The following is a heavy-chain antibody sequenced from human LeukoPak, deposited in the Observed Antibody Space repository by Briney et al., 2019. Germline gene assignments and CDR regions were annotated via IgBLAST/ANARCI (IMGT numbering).Heavy chain of an antibody. J-gene: IGHJ4*02. CDR2: IYSDGRT. Sequence: GGSLRLSCAASGFTVSSNYMSWVRQAPGKGLEWVSVIYSDGRTYYADSVKGRFTISRDNSKNTLYLETNSLRAEDTAVYYCAKDHYGDYFFDDWGQGTLVTVSS. CDR1: GFTVSSNY. V-gene: IGHV3-53*01. CDR3: AKDHYGDYFFDD. D-gene: IGHD4-17*01.